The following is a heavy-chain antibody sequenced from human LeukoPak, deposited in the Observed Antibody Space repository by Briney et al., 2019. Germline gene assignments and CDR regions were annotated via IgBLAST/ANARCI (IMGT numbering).Heavy chain of an antibody. V-gene: IGHV3-21*04. J-gene: IGHJ3*02. CDR1: GFTFSSYS. D-gene: IGHD6-13*01. CDR2: ISSSSSYI. CDR3: ARDEGYSSSPTAFDI. Sequence: PGGSLRLSCAASGFTFSSYSMNWVRQAPGKGLEWVSSISSSSSYIYYADSVKGRFTISRDNAKNTLYLQMNSLRAEDTAVYYCARDEGYSSSPTAFDIWGQGTMVTVSS.